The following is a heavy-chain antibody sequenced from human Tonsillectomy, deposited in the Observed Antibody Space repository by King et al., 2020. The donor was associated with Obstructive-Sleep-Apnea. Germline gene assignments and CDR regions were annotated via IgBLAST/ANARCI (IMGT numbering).Heavy chain of an antibody. CDR1: GFSFSSYN. J-gene: IGHJ5*02. CDR2: MSSDSSYI. Sequence: VQLVESGGGLVKPGGSLRLSCAASGFSFSSYNMNWVRQAPGKGLEWVASMSSDSSYIYYADSVKGRFTNSRDNAENSLYLQMNSLRAEDTAMYYCASDFWSYDITKTMFDNWGQGTLVTVSS. CDR3: ASDFWSYDITKTMFDN. D-gene: IGHD1-20*01. V-gene: IGHV3-21*01.